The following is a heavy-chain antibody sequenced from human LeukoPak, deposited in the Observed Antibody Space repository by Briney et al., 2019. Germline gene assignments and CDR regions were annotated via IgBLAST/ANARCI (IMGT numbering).Heavy chain of an antibody. CDR1: GGYFSGYY. Sequence: SETLSLTCAVYGGYFSGYYWSWIRQPPGKGLEWIGEINHSGCTNYNPSLNNRLTISVDTTKNQFSLKLSSVTAAETAVYYCARGRRGIRLYWFDPWGQGTLVIVSS. CDR2: INHSGCT. J-gene: IGHJ5*02. V-gene: IGHV4-34*01. D-gene: IGHD3-3*02. CDR3: ARGRRGIRLYWFDP.